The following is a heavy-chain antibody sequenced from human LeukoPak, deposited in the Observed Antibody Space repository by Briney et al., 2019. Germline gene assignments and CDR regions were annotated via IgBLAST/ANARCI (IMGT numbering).Heavy chain of an antibody. V-gene: IGHV1-2*02. CDR2: INPNSGGT. Sequence: ASVKVSCKASGYTFTGYYMHWVRQAPGQGLEWMGWINPNSGGTNYAQKFQGRVTMTRDTSISTAYMELSRLRSDDTAVYYCARVQDIVVVPAAIEDYYYGMDVWGQGTTVTVSS. CDR1: GYTFTGYY. J-gene: IGHJ6*02. D-gene: IGHD2-2*01. CDR3: ARVQDIVVVPAAIEDYYYGMDV.